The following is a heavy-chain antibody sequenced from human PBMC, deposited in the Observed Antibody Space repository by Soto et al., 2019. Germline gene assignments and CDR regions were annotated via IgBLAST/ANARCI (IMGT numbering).Heavy chain of an antibody. CDR1: GFSFRDYA. D-gene: IGHD3-10*01. J-gene: IGHJ4*02. CDR2: LSGSGGTT. V-gene: IGHV3-23*01. Sequence: PEGSLRLSCAASGFSFRDYAMNWVRQAPGKGLEWVSSLSGSGGTTYYADSVKGRFIISRDNSKNTLYLLMNSLRAEDTALYYCAKQRADYGSGADTFYFDSWGQGALVTVSS. CDR3: AKQRADYGSGADTFYFDS.